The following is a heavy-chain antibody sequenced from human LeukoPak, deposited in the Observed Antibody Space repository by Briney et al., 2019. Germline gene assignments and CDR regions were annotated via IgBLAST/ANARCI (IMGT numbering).Heavy chain of an antibody. Sequence: SETLSLTCTVSGGSINSGSYYWNWIRQPPGRGLEWIGYIYYSGSTYYNPSLKSRVTISVDTSKNQFSLKLSSVTAADTAVYYCARGPDYYDSSGYYYSADYYYGMDVWGQGTTVTVSS. CDR3: ARGPDYYDSSGYYYSADYYYGMDV. CDR2: IYYSGST. CDR1: GGSINSGSYY. V-gene: IGHV4-31*03. D-gene: IGHD3-22*01. J-gene: IGHJ6*02.